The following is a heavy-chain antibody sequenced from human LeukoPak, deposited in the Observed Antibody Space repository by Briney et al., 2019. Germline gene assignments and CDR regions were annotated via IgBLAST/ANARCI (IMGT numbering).Heavy chain of an antibody. D-gene: IGHD3-3*01. CDR3: AREPSIGVVITDYEAFDY. J-gene: IGHJ4*02. CDR1: GGSITSSNYY. CDR2: IYYSGTT. V-gene: IGHV4-39*02. Sequence: PSETLSLTCTVSGGSITSSNYYWGWIRQPPGKGLEWIGSIYYSGTTYYNPSLKSRVTISLDTSKNQLSLKLSSVTAADTAVFYCAREPSIGVVITDYEAFDYWGQGTLVTVSS.